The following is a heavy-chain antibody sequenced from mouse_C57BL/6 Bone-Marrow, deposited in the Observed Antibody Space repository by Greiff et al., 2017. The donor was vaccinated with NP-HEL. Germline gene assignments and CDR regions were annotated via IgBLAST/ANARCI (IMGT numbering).Heavy chain of an antibody. D-gene: IGHD1-1*01. CDR2: IDPSGSYT. CDR1: GYTFTSYW. CDR3: ARDRVTTVPYYFDY. V-gene: IGHV1-69*01. Sequence: QVQLQQPGAELVMPGASVKLSCKASGYTFTSYWMHWVKQRPGQGLEWIGEIDPSGSYTNYNQKFKGKSTLTVDKSSSTAYMQLSSLTSEDSAVYYCARDRVTTVPYYFDYWGQGTTLTVSS. J-gene: IGHJ2*01.